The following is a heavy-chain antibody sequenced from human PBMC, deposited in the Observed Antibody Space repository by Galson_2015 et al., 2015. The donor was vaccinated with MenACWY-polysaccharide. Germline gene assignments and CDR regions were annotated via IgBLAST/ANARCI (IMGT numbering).Heavy chain of an antibody. CDR1: GFTFSSYS. CDR3: TTLSVVPAALYYYYYYMDV. J-gene: IGHJ6*03. V-gene: IGHV3-15*01. Sequence: SLRLSCAASGFTFSSYSMNWVRQAPGKGLEWVGRIKSKTDGGTTDYAAPVKGRFTISRDDSKNTLYLQMNSLKTEDTAVYYCTTLSVVPAALYYYYYYMDVWGKGTTVTVSS. CDR2: IKSKTDGGTT. D-gene: IGHD2-2*01.